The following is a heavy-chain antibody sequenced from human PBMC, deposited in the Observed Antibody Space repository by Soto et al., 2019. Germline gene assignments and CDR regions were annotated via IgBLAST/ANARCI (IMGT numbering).Heavy chain of an antibody. Sequence: SGPTLLNPTQTLTLTCTFSGFSFRTSGVGVGWIRQPPGKALEWLALIYWDDDRRYSPSLKDRVTITKDTSKSQVVLTLTNVDTADTGTYYCANRRGGYGVVTPFNYWGQGTPVTVSS. CDR2: IYWDDDR. CDR3: ANRRGGYGVVTPFNY. CDR1: GFSFRTSGVG. J-gene: IGHJ4*02. V-gene: IGHV2-5*02. D-gene: IGHD3-3*01.